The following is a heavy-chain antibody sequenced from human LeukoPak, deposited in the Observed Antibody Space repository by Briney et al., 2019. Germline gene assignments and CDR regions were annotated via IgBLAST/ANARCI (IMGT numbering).Heavy chain of an antibody. CDR2: IGASYGST. V-gene: IGHV3-23*01. CDR1: GFTFSTYA. CDR3: AKDYYYDPVDAFDV. Sequence: PGGSLRLSCAASGFTFSTYAMSWVRQAPGKGLEWVSCIGASYGSTYYADSVKGRFTISRDNSKNTLYLQMNSLRAEDTAVYYCAKDYYYDPVDAFDVWGQGTMVSVSS. D-gene: IGHD3-22*01. J-gene: IGHJ3*01.